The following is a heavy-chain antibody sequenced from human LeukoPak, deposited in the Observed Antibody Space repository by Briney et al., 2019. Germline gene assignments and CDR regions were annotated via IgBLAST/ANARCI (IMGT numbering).Heavy chain of an antibody. Sequence: GGSLRLSCAASGFSFSTYGVHWVRQAPGKGLEWVAHIRYDGSNKDYADSAKGRFTISRDNSKNTLYLQMDSLRAGDTAVYYCAKDPCSSTTCYASLNYSGQGTLVTVSS. CDR1: GFSFSTYG. CDR2: IRYDGSNK. D-gene: IGHD2-2*01. V-gene: IGHV3-30*02. CDR3: AKDPCSSTTCYASLNY. J-gene: IGHJ4*02.